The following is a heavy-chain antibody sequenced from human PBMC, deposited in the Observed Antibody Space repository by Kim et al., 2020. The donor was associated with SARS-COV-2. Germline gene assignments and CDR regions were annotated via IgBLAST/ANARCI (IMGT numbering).Heavy chain of an antibody. J-gene: IGHJ4*02. Sequence: ASVKVSCKASGYTFTSFGITWVRQAPGQHLEWMGWISPYNGNTNYAQKLQGRVTMTRDTSTDTVYMELRRLRSDDTAVYYCARDLSLLADVYYGSGSSAYWGQGTLVTVSS. CDR1: GYTFTSFG. D-gene: IGHD3-10*01. V-gene: IGHV1-18*01. CDR3: ARDLSLLADVYYGSGSSAY. CDR2: ISPYNGNT.